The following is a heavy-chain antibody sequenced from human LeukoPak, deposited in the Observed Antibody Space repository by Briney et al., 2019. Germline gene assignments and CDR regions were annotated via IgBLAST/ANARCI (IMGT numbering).Heavy chain of an antibody. J-gene: IGHJ3*02. CDR2: IYNTDST. D-gene: IGHD4-23*01. V-gene: IGHV3-53*01. Sequence: GGSLRLSCAASGFTVSSNYMSWVRQAPGKGLEWVSLIYNTDSTYYADSVKGRFTISRDNSKNTLYLEMNSLRAEDTAVYYCAGDYEGNLAFDIWGQGTMVTVSS. CDR1: GFTVSSNY. CDR3: AGDYEGNLAFDI.